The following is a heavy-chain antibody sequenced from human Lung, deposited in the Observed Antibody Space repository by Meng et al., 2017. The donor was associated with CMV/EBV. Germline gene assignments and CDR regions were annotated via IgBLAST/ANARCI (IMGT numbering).Heavy chain of an antibody. D-gene: IGHD7-27*01. CDR1: GYTFSSFS. V-gene: IGHV3-23*01. CDR2: ISGSGGST. CDR3: VKGWQNLGDY. J-gene: IGHJ4*02. Sequence: CRASGYTFSSFSMSWVRQAPGKGLEWVSSISGSGGSTYSADSVKGRLTISRDNSESTLYLQMNSLTAEDTAIYYCVKGWQNLGDYWGQGTLVTVSS.